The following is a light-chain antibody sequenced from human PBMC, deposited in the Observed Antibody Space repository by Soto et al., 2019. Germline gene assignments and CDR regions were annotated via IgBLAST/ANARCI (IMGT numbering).Light chain of an antibody. CDR1: NSDVGTFYF. CDR3: CSYAGSYTYV. J-gene: IGLJ1*01. Sequence: QSVLTQPRSVSGSPGQSVTISCTGTNSDVGTFYFVSWYQQYPDKGPKLIIYDVTERPSGVPDRFSGSKSGNTASLTISGLQAEDEADYYCCSYAGSYTYVVGSGTKVTVL. CDR2: DVT. V-gene: IGLV2-11*01.